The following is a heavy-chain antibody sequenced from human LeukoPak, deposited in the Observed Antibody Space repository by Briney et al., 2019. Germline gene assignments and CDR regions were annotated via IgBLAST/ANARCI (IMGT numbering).Heavy chain of an antibody. CDR1: GFTVSSNY. CDR3: ARDDIVVVPAAILNTEYYYMDV. D-gene: IGHD2-2*02. J-gene: IGHJ6*03. Sequence: PGGSLRLSCAASGFTVSSNYMSWVRQAPGKGLEWVSVIYSGGSTYYADSVKGRFTISRDNPKNTLYLQMNSLRAEDTAVYYCARDDIVVVPAAILNTEYYYMDVWGKGTTVTVSS. CDR2: IYSGGST. V-gene: IGHV3-66*02.